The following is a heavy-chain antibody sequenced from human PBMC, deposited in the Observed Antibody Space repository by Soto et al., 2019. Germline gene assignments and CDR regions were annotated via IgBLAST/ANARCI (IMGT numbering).Heavy chain of an antibody. Sequence: QVQLQESGPGLVKPSETLSLTCTVSGGSISSYYWSWIRQPPGKGLEWIGYIYYSGSTNYNPSLKSXXTXSXXTSKNQFSLKLSSVTAADTAVYYCARGSNWSDFDYWGQGTLVTVSS. V-gene: IGHV4-59*01. CDR2: IYYSGST. J-gene: IGHJ4*02. D-gene: IGHD6-13*01. CDR3: ARGSNWSDFDY. CDR1: GGSISSYY.